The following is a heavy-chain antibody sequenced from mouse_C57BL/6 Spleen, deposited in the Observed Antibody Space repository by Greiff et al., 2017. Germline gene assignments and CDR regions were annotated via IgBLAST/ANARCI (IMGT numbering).Heavy chain of an antibody. J-gene: IGHJ3*01. CDR2: IRLKSDNYAT. CDR1: GFTFSNYW. Sequence: EVQGVESGGGLVQPGGSMKLSCVASGFTFSNYWMNWVRQSPEKGLEWVAQIRLKSDNYATHYAESVKGRFTISRDDSKSSVYLQMNNLRAEDTGIYYCTDYDWFAYWGQGTLVTVSA. CDR3: TDYDWFAY. V-gene: IGHV6-3*01. D-gene: IGHD2-4*01.